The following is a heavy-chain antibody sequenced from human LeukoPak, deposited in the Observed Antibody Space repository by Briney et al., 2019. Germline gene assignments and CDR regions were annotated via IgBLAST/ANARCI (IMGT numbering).Heavy chain of an antibody. CDR1: GFTFSSYS. V-gene: IGHV3-21*01. J-gene: IGHJ4*02. Sequence: GGSLRLSCAASGFTFSSYSMNWVRQAPGKGLEWVSSISSSSSYIYYADSVKGRFTISRDNAKNSLYLQMNSLRAEDTAVYYCARVSSGQRGALDYWGQGTLVTVSS. CDR2: ISSSSSYI. D-gene: IGHD6-19*01. CDR3: ARVSSGQRGALDY.